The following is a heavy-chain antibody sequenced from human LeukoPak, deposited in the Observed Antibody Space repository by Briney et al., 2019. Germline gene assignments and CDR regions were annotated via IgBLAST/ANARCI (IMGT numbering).Heavy chain of an antibody. V-gene: IGHV4-61*09. CDR3: ARETEGVFDI. J-gene: IGHJ3*02. D-gene: IGHD1-14*01. CDR1: GGSISSGSYY. CDR2: INHSGST. Sequence: PSQTLSLTCTVSGGSISSGSYYWSWIRQPAGKGLEWIGEINHSGSTNYNPSLKSRVTISVDTSKNQFSLKLSSVTAADTAVYYCARETEGVFDIWGQGTMVTVSS.